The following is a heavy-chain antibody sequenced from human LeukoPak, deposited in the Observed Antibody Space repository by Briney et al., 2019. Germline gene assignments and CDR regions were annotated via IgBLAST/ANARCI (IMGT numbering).Heavy chain of an antibody. Sequence: ASVKVSCKASGYTFTGYYMHWVRQAPGQGLEWMGWINPNSGGTNYAQKFQGRVTMTRDTSISTAYMELSRLRSDDTAVYYCARGPYYYDSSGYYYVGYIDYWGQGTLVTVPS. CDR3: ARGPYYYDSSGYYYVGYIDY. J-gene: IGHJ4*02. CDR1: GYTFTGYY. V-gene: IGHV1-2*02. CDR2: INPNSGGT. D-gene: IGHD3-22*01.